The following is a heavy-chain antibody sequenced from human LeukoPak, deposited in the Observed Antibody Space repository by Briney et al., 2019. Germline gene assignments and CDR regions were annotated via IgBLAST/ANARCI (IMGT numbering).Heavy chain of an antibody. CDR3: ARAYGSGERWGDNRMNYYYYGMDV. Sequence: PGGSLRLSCAASGFTFSSYWMSWVRQAPGKGLEWVANIKQDGSEKYYVDSVKGRFTISRDNAKNSLYLQMNSLRAEDTAVYYCARAYGSGERWGDNRMNYYYYGMDVWGQGTTVTVSS. D-gene: IGHD3-10*01. CDR1: GFTFSSYW. V-gene: IGHV3-7*01. J-gene: IGHJ6*02. CDR2: IKQDGSEK.